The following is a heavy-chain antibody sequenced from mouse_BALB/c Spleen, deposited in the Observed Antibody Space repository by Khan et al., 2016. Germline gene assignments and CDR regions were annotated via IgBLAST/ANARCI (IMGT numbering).Heavy chain of an antibody. V-gene: IGHV9-4*02. J-gene: IGHJ4*01. Sequence: QIQLVQSGPEVKKPGETVRISCKASGYTFTTAGMQWVQKMPGKGLKWIGWINTHSGVPKYAEDFKGRFAFSLETSASTAYLQISNLKNEDTASYFGAGSDSSYAVDYWGEGTAVTVAS. CDR1: GYTFTTAG. CDR3: AGSDSSYAVDY. CDR2: INTHSGVP.